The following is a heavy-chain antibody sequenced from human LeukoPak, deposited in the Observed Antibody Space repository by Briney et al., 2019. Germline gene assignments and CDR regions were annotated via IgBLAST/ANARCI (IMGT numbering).Heavy chain of an antibody. J-gene: IGHJ6*02. V-gene: IGHV4-34*01. D-gene: IGHD2-15*01. CDR2: INHSGST. CDR1: GGSFSGHY. CDR3: ARAVQHTIVVVVAATPRYGMDV. Sequence: KSSETLSLTCAVYGGSFSGHYWSWIRQPPGKGLEWIGEINHSGSTNYNPSLKSRVTISVDTSKNQFSLKLSSVTAADTAVYYCARAVQHTIVVVVAATPRYGMDVWGQGTTVTVSS.